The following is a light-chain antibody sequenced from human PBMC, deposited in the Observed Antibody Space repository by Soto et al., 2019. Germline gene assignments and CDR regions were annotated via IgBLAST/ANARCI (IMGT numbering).Light chain of an antibody. V-gene: IGLV3-21*02. CDR3: QVWDSRSGHRV. Sequence: SYELTQPPSVSVAPGQTARITCERNNIVIKSVHWYQQKPGQAPVLVFYDDNDRPSGIPERISGSTSGNTASLTISRVEAGDEADYYCQVWDSRSGHRVFGTGTKLTVL. CDR2: DDN. CDR1: NIVIKS. J-gene: IGLJ1*01.